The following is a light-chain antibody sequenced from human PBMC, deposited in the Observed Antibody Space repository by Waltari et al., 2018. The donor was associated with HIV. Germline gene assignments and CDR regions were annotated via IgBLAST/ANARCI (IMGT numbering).Light chain of an antibody. J-gene: IGKJ5*01. CDR3: QRRGNWPIT. V-gene: IGKV3-11*01. CDR2: HAS. CDR1: QRVSW. Sequence: EIVLTQSPATLSLSPGERAPLSCRASQRVSWLAWYQQKPGQAPRLLIYHASNRAAGIPARFSGSGSGTDFTLTISSLEPEDFAVYYCQRRGNWPITFGQGTRLEIK.